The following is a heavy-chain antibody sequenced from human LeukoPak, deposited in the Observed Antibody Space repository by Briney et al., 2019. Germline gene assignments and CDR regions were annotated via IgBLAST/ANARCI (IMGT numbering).Heavy chain of an antibody. CDR1: GGSFSGYY. D-gene: IGHD5-18*01. V-gene: IGHV4-34*01. CDR3: ARAVTWIQLWTTTNWFDP. CDR2: INHSGST. Sequence: SETLSLTCAVSGGSFSGYYWSWIRQPPGKGLEWIGEINHSGSTNYNPPLKSRVTISVDTSKNQFSLKLSSVTAADTAVYYCARAVTWIQLWTTTNWFDPWGQGTLVTVSS. J-gene: IGHJ5*02.